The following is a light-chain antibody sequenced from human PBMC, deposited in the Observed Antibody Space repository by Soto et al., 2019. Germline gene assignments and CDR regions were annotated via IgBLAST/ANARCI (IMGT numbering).Light chain of an antibody. CDR1: NIGTKS. J-gene: IGLJ1*01. V-gene: IGLV3-21*02. Sequence: SYELTQPSSVSVAPGQTARVTCGRANIGTKSVHWYQQRPGQAPVLVVYNDNVRPSGIPERFSGSNSGNTATLTISRVEAGDDADFYCQLWDSSTDEYVFGTGTKVTVL. CDR3: QLWDSSTDEYV. CDR2: NDN.